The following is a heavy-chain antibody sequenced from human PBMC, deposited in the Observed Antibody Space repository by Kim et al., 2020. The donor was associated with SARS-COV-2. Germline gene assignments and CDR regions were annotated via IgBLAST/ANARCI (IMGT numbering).Heavy chain of an antibody. Sequence: STYYNPPLKSRVTISVDTSKNQFSLKLSSVTAADTAVYYCASLYTVTTDYWGQGTLVTVSS. CDR3: ASLYTVTTDY. CDR2: ST. V-gene: IGHV4-31*02. J-gene: IGHJ4*02. D-gene: IGHD4-17*01.